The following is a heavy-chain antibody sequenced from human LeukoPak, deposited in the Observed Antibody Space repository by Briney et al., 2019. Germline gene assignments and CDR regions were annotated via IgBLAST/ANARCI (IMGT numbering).Heavy chain of an antibody. V-gene: IGHV3-48*04. CDR3: ARGRGYCTGVSCDIDY. Sequence: PGGSLRLSCAASGFTFNAYSMNWVRQAPGKGLEWVSNIISRGDTTHYAASVKGRFTISRDNAKNSVFPHLNSLRGDDTAVYYCARGRGYCTGVSCDIDYWGQGTLVTVSS. D-gene: IGHD2-8*02. CDR1: GFTFNAYS. J-gene: IGHJ4*02. CDR2: IISRGDTT.